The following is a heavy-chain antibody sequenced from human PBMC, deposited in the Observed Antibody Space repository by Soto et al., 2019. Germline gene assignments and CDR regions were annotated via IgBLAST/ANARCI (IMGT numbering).Heavy chain of an antibody. V-gene: IGHV3-30-3*01. CDR3: ARDYDFWSGYRTWSYYYYGMDV. D-gene: IGHD3-3*01. Sequence: QVQLVESGGGVVQPGRSLRLSCAASGFTFSSYAMHWVRQAPGKGLEWVAVISYDGSNKYYADSVKGRFTISRDNSKNTLYLQSNSLRAEDTAVYYCARDYDFWSGYRTWSYYYYGMDVWGQGTTVTVSS. CDR2: ISYDGSNK. CDR1: GFTFSSYA. J-gene: IGHJ6*02.